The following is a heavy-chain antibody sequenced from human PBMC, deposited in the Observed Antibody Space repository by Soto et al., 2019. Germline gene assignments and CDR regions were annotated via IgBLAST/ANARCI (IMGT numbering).Heavy chain of an antibody. CDR1: GYTFFSFW. CDR3: ARRPCSRADCYSDS. CDR2: IDPGDSSA. V-gene: IGHV5-10-1*01. Sequence: GESLKISCHGSGYTFFSFWIVWVRQVPGKGLEWVGRIDPGDSSATYSPTFQGHVTISADRSTRSAYLQWRSLRASDTAIYFCARRPCSRADCYSDSWGQGSLVTVSS. D-gene: IGHD2-2*01. J-gene: IGHJ4*02.